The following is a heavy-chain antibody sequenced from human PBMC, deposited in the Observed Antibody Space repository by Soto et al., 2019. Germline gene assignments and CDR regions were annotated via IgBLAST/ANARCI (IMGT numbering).Heavy chain of an antibody. D-gene: IGHD3-9*01. CDR3: ARWGNWLLYTDHYDYGMDV. V-gene: IGHV1-69*01. CDR2: IIPIFGTA. J-gene: IGHJ6*02. CDR1: GGTFSSYA. Sequence: QVQLVQSGAEVKKPWSSVKVSCKASGGTFSSYAISWVRQAPGQGLEWMGGIIPIFGTANYAQKFQGRVTITADESTSTAYMELSSLRSEDTAVYYGARWGNWLLYTDHYDYGMDVWGQGTTVTVSS.